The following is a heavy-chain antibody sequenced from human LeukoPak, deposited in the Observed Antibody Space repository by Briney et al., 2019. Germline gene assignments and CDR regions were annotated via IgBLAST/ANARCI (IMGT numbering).Heavy chain of an antibody. CDR1: GYTLTELS. V-gene: IGHV1-24*01. CDR2: FDPEDGET. Sequence: ASVKVSCKVSGYTLTELSMHWARQAPGKGLEWMGGFDPEDGETIYAQKFQGRVTMTEDTSTDTAYMELSSLRSEDTAVYYCATVPLGDLYFDYWGQGTLVTVSS. CDR3: ATVPLGDLYFDY. J-gene: IGHJ4*02. D-gene: IGHD3-16*01.